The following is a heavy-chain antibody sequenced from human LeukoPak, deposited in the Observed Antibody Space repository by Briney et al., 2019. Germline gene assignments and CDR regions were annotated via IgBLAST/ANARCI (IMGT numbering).Heavy chain of an antibody. CDR2: ICGDSSDI. D-gene: IGHD3-22*01. CDR3: AKDHSLPRYYYDSSGDAFDI. CDR1: GFTFYGYS. V-gene: IGHV3-23*01. J-gene: IGHJ3*02. Sequence: GGSLRLSCVASGFTFYGYSMNWVRQAPGEGPEWVSVICGDSSDINYADSVKGRFIISRDNSRSTLYLQMNSLRAEDTAVYYCAKDHSLPRYYYDSSGDAFDISGQGTMVTVSS.